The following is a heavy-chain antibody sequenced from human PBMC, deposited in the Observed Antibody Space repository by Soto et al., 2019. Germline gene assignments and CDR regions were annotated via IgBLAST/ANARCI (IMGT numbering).Heavy chain of an antibody. CDR1: GFTFRNFS. CDR2: IGGTSRFI. Sequence: GGSLRLSCEASGFTFRNFSMNCVRQTPGQGPEWVPSIGGTSRFIYYGTSVRGRFTVSRDNTKNLLYLLMDILTAEDTPVYYVASSALNVWGQGSRVTSP. V-gene: IGHV3-21*06. J-gene: IGHJ6*02. CDR3: ASSALNV.